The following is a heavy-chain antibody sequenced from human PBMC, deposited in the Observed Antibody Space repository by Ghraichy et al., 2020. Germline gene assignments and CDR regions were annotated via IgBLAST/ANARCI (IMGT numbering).Heavy chain of an antibody. CDR3: TRACEDDGYFHF. J-gene: IGHJ2*01. D-gene: IGHD1-1*01. Sequence: IHRESKSIYYADSVKGRFSISRDNARNSLYLQMNSLRDEDTAVYYCTRACEDDGYFHFCG. CDR2: IHRESKSI. V-gene: IGHV3-48*02.